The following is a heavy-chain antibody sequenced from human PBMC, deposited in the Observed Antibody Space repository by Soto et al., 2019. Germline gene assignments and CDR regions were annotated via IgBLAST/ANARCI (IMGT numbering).Heavy chain of an antibody. CDR2: IKSKTDGGTT. D-gene: IGHD6-6*01. J-gene: IGHJ4*02. CDR3: TTLALADRGFDY. Sequence: GGSLRLSCAASGFTFSNAWMSWVRQAPGKGLEWVGRIKSKTDGGTTDYAAPVKGRFTISRDDSKNTLYLQMESLQTEDTAVYYCTTLALADRGFDYWGQGTLVTVSS. V-gene: IGHV3-15*07. CDR1: GFTFSNAW.